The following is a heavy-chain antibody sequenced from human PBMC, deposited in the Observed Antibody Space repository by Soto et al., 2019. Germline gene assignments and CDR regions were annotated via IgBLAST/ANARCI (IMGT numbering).Heavy chain of an antibody. CDR3: AKGRSYYYYYGVDV. Sequence: GSLRLSCAASGFTFGSYAMSWVRQAPGKGLEWVSAISGSGGSTYYADSVKGRFTISRDNSKNTLYLQMNSLRAEDTAVYYCAKGRSYYYYYGVDVWGQGTTVTVSS. V-gene: IGHV3-23*01. J-gene: IGHJ6*02. CDR2: ISGSGGST. CDR1: GFTFGSYA.